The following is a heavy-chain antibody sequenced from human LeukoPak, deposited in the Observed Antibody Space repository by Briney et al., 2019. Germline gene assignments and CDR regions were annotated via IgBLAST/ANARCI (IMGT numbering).Heavy chain of an antibody. CDR2: IYYSGST. J-gene: IGHJ4*02. V-gene: IGHV4-39*07. Sequence: SETLSLTCTVSGGSISSSSYYWGWIRQPPGKGLEWIGSIYYSGSTYYNPSLKSRVTISVDTSKNQFSLKLSSVTAADTAVYYCAREPPTDYYDSSGYYDYWGQGTLVTVSS. CDR3: AREPPTDYYDSSGYYDY. D-gene: IGHD3-22*01. CDR1: GGSISSSSYY.